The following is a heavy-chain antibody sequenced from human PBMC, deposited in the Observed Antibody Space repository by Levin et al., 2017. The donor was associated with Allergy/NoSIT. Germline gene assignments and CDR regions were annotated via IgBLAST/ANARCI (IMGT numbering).Heavy chain of an antibody. CDR3: ARVRIAAAGLGFPFDP. CDR2: IYYSGST. D-gene: IGHD6-13*01. CDR1: GGSISSYY. J-gene: IGHJ5*02. V-gene: IGHV4-59*01. Sequence: MPSETLSLTCTVSGGSISSYYWSWIRQPPGKGLEWIGYIYYSGSTNYNPSLKSRVTISVDTSKNQFSLKLSSVTAADTAVYYWARVRIAAAGLGFPFDPWGQGTLVTVSS.